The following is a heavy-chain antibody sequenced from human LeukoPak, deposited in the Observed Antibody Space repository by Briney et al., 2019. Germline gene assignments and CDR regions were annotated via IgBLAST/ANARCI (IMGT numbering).Heavy chain of an antibody. CDR1: GFTFSSYW. CDR3: ARILRLHTPRASEI. J-gene: IGHJ3*02. V-gene: IGHV3-7*05. Sequence: GGSLRLSWAASGFTFSSYWMSWVRQAPGKGLEWVANIEVHGSQKYYVDSVKGRFTISRDNAQNSLFLKMNSLRAEDTALYYCARILRLHTPRASEIWGQGTMVTVSS. CDR2: IEVHGSQK. D-gene: IGHD5-24*01.